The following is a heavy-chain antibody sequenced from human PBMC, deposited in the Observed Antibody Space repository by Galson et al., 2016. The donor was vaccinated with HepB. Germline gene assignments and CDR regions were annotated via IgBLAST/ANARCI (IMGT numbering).Heavy chain of an antibody. Sequence: SVKVSCKASGYTFSGFYIHWMRQAPGQGLEWMGWINPNSGVTTYAQKFQGRVTMTRDTSISTVYMELSGLRSDDTAMYYCAREAKPYGDIDSWGQGTLVTVSS. CDR1: GYTFSGFY. D-gene: IGHD4-17*01. J-gene: IGHJ4*02. CDR2: INPNSGVT. CDR3: AREAKPYGDIDS. V-gene: IGHV1-2*02.